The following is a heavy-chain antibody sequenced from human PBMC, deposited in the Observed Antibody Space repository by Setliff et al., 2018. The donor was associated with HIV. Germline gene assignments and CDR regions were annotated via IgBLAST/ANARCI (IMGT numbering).Heavy chain of an antibody. CDR1: GYTFSVFD. J-gene: IGHJ1*01. CDR2: MNPKSGHS. CDR3: ARDRVAVAGKEEYFQH. V-gene: IGHV1-8*01. D-gene: IGHD6-19*01. Sequence: GASVKVSCKASGYTFSVFDINWVRQATGQGLEWMGWMNPKSGHSGYGQKFQGRVTITRDTSASTAYMELSSLRSEDTAVYYCARDRVAVAGKEEYFQHWGQGTLVTVSS.